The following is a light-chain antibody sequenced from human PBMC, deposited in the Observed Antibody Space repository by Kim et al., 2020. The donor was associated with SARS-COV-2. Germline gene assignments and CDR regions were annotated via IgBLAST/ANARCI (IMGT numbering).Light chain of an antibody. Sequence: VSPGERVTLFCRASQSVRSNLAWYQQRPRQSPRLVIYAASTRATGIPARFSGSGSGTDFTITISSLQSEDFAVYYCQQYSDWPPHTFGQGTKLEI. CDR1: QSVRSN. CDR2: AAS. CDR3: QQYSDWPPHT. V-gene: IGKV3-15*01. J-gene: IGKJ2*01.